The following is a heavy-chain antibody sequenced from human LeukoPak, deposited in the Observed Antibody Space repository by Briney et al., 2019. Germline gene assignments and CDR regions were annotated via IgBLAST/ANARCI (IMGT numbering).Heavy chain of an antibody. CDR2: ISSSSSTI. D-gene: IGHD6-13*01. V-gene: IGHV3-48*01. J-gene: IGHJ5*02. CDR3: ARLKRGIGAAGTSLRGWFDP. Sequence: GGSLRLSCAASGFTFSSYSMNWVRQAPGKGLEWVSYISSSSSTIYYADSVKGRFTISRDNAKNSLYLQMNSLRAEDTAVYYCARLKRGIGAAGTSLRGWFDPWGQGTLVTVSS. CDR1: GFTFSSYS.